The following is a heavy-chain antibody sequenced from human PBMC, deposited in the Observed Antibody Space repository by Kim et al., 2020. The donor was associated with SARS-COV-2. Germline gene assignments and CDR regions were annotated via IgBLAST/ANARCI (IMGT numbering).Heavy chain of an antibody. CDR3: ALQPIAAAPGWFDP. D-gene: IGHD6-13*01. Sequence: ADSVKGRFTISRDNSKNTLYLQMNSLRDEDTAVYYCALQPIAAAPGWFDPWGQGTLVTVSS. V-gene: IGHV3-23*01. J-gene: IGHJ5*02.